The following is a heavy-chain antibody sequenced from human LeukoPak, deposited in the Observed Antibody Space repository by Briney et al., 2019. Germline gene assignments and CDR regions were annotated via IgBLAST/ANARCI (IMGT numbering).Heavy chain of an antibody. V-gene: IGHV4-30-2*01. Sequence: SETLSLTCAVSGGSISSGGYSWSWIRQPPGKGLEWIGYIYHSGSTYYNPSLKSRVTISVDRSKNQFSLKLSSVTAADTAVYYCARVVITFGGATSDYWGQGTLVTVSS. J-gene: IGHJ4*02. D-gene: IGHD3-16*01. CDR3: ARVVITFGGATSDY. CDR2: IYHSGST. CDR1: GGSISSGGYS.